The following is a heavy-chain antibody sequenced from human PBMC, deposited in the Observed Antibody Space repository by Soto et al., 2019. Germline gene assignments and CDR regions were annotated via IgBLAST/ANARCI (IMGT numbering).Heavy chain of an antibody. CDR3: ARDREDIVATTYYYYGMDV. Sequence: ASVKVSCKASGYTFTGYYMHWVRQAPGQGLEWMGWINPNSGGTNYAQKFQGRVTMTRDTSISTAYMELSRLRSDDTAVYYCARDREDIVATTYYYYGMDVWGQGPTVTVSS. D-gene: IGHD5-12*01. J-gene: IGHJ6*02. V-gene: IGHV1-2*02. CDR1: GYTFTGYY. CDR2: INPNSGGT.